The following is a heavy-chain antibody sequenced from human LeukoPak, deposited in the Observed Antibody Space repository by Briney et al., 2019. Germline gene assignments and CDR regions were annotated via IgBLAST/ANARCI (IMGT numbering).Heavy chain of an antibody. CDR3: ARDQEMATNLFDY. V-gene: IGHV3-30-3*01. Sequence: AVISYDGSNKYYADSVKGRFTISRDNSKNTLYLQMNSLRAEDTAVYYCARDQEMATNLFDYWGQGTLVTVSS. J-gene: IGHJ4*02. CDR2: ISYDGSNK. D-gene: IGHD5-24*01.